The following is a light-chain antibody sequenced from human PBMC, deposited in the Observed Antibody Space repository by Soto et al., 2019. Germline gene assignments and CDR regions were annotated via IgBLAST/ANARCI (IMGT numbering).Light chain of an antibody. Sequence: QSALTQPASVSGSPGQSITISCTGTSSDVGSYNLVSWYRQYPGKAPKLMIYEGSKRPSGVSDRFSGSKSGNTASLTISGLQAEDEADYYRSSYAGTDTYVFGSGTKLTVL. V-gene: IGLV2-23*01. J-gene: IGLJ1*01. CDR1: SSDVGSYNL. CDR3: SSYAGTDTYV. CDR2: EGS.